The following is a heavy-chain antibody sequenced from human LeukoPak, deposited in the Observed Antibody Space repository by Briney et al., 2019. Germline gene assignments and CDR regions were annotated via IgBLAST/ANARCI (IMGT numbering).Heavy chain of an antibody. J-gene: IGHJ4*02. CDR2: ISYDGSNK. Sequence: PGRSLRLSCAASGFTFSSYAMHWVRQAPGKGLEWVAVISYDGSNKYYADSVKGRFTISRDNSKNTLYLQMNSLRAEDTAVYYCARAGKDSSGYYSTYYFDYWGQGTLVTVSS. V-gene: IGHV3-30-3*01. CDR3: ARAGKDSSGYYSTYYFDY. D-gene: IGHD3-22*01. CDR1: GFTFSSYA.